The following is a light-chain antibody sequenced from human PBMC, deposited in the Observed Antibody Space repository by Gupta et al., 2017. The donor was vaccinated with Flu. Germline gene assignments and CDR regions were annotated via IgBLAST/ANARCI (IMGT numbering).Light chain of an antibody. CDR1: SSNIVAGYD. J-gene: IGLJ3*02. V-gene: IGLV1-40*01. CDR2: GNS. CDR3: QSYDSSLSGSWV. Sequence: PSVSGAPGQRVTISCTGSSSNIVAGYDVHWYQQLPGTAPKLLIYGNSNRPSGVPDRFSGSKSGTSASLAITGLQAEDEADYYCQSYDSSLSGSWVFGGGTKLTVL.